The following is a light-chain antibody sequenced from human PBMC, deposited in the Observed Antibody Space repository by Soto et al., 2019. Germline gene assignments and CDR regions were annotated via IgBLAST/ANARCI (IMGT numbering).Light chain of an antibody. CDR2: KVS. V-gene: IGKV2-30*02. J-gene: IGKJ2*01. CDR3: MQGTQWPYT. Sequence: DIVLTQSPLSLPVTLGQPASISCRSSQSLVRSDGNTYLNWCQQRPGQSPRRLIYKVSNRDSGVPDRFSGSASGTDFTLRISRVEAEDVGVYYCMQGTQWPYTFGQGTKLEIK. CDR1: QSLVRSDGNTY.